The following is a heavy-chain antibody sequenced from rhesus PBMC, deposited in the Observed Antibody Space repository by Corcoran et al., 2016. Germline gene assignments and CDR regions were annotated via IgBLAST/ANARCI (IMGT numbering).Heavy chain of an antibody. Sequence: QVPLQESGPGLVTPSETLSLTCAVSGSSIRSGSYWGWLRPPPGQGLVYIGYISGSSGRTNYNPSLKSRVTIAKDTSKNQFSLKLSSVTAADTAVYDCARRWYGSGWPTDYWGQGVLVTVSS. V-gene: IGHV4-99*01. CDR2: ISGSSGRT. CDR1: GSSIRSGSY. CDR3: ARRWYGSGWPTDY. J-gene: IGHJ4*01. D-gene: IGHD6-31*01.